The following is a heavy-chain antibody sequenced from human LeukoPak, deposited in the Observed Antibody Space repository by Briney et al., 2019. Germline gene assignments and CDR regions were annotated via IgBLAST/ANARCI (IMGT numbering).Heavy chain of an antibody. CDR1: GFTFSSYG. D-gene: IGHD1-26*01. Sequence: GGSLRLSCAASGFTFSSYGMNWVRQAPGKGLEWVSSIGSSSSSIYYADSVKGRFTISRDNAKNSLYLQMNSLRAEDTAVYYCARDRWELRGEFVYWGQGTLVTVSS. V-gene: IGHV3-21*01. CDR2: IGSSSSSI. CDR3: ARDRWELRGEFVY. J-gene: IGHJ4*02.